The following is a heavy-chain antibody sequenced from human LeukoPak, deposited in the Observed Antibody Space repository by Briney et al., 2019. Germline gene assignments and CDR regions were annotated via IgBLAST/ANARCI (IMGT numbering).Heavy chain of an antibody. CDR3: ARVPRRTGTTYFDY. J-gene: IGHJ4*02. D-gene: IGHD1-7*01. V-gene: IGHV1-2*02. CDR2: INPNSGGT. Sequence: GASVKVSCEASGYTFTGYYMHWVRQAPGQGLEWMGWINPNSGGTNYAQKFQGRVTMTRDTSISTAYMELSRLRSDDTAVYYCARVPRRTGTTYFDYWGQGTLVTVSS. CDR1: GYTFTGYY.